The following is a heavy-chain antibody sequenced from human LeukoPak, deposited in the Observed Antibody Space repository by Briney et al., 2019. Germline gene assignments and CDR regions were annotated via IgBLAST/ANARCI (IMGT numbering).Heavy chain of an antibody. V-gene: IGHV4-31*03. J-gene: IGHJ5*02. CDR2: INHSGST. Sequence: SETLSLTCTVSGGSISSGASDWGWIRQHPKRGLEWVGYINHSGSTYYNPSLGSRVTMSVDTSKNQFSLKLSSVTAADTAVYYCARSLVVPAAIFTHNWFDPWGQGTLVTVSS. D-gene: IGHD2-2*02. CDR1: GGSISSGASD. CDR3: ARSLVVPAAIFTHNWFDP.